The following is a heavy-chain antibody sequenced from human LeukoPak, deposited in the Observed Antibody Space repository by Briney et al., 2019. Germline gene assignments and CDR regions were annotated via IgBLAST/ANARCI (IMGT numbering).Heavy chain of an antibody. J-gene: IGHJ4*02. Sequence: GGSLRLSCAASGFTFSSYSMNWVRQAPGKGLEWVSSISSSSSYIYYADSVKGRFTISRDNSKNTLYLQMNSLRAEDTAVYYCAKTTRAYCGGDCYLHYWGQGTLVTVSS. CDR1: GFTFSSYS. CDR3: AKTTRAYCGGDCYLHY. CDR2: ISSSSSYI. D-gene: IGHD2-21*02. V-gene: IGHV3-21*04.